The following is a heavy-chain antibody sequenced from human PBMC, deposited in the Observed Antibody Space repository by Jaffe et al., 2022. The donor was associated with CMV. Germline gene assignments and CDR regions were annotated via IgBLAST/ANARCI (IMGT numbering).Heavy chain of an antibody. D-gene: IGHD3-3*01. J-gene: IGHJ6*02. V-gene: IGHV4-34*01. CDR1: GGSFSGYY. CDR2: INHSGST. Sequence: QVQLQQWGAGLLKPSETLSLTCAVYGGSFSGYYWSWIRQPPGKGLEWIGEINHSGSTNYNPSLKSRVTISVDTSKNQFSLKLSSVTAADTAVYYCARGLSRFLGWFLYGMDVWGQGTTVTVSS. CDR3: ARGLSRFLGWFLYGMDV.